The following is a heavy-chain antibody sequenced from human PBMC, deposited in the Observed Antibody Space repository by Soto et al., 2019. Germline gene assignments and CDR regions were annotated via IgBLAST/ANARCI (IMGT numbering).Heavy chain of an antibody. CDR2: ISSSSTI. V-gene: IGHV3-48*01. J-gene: IGHJ4*02. D-gene: IGHD6-6*01. Sequence: GGSLRLSCAASGFTFSSYSMNWVRQAPGKGLEWVSYISSSSTIYYADPVKGRFTISRDNAKNSLYLQMNSRRAEDTAVYYCARGLKIAARRVGDYWGQGTLVTVSS. CDR3: ARGLKIAARRVGDY. CDR1: GFTFSSYS.